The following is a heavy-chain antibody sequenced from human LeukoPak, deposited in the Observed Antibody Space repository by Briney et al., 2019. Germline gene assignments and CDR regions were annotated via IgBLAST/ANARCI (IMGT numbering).Heavy chain of an antibody. D-gene: IGHD3-3*01. CDR2: IYSGGST. CDR3: AARIWGAYYTFDC. CDR1: GFTVSSNY. J-gene: IGHJ4*02. Sequence: GGSLRLSCAASGFTVSSNYMSWVRQAPGKGLEWVSLIYSGGSTYYANSVKGRFTIFRDSSKNTLYLQMNNLRAEDTAVYYCAARIWGAYYTFDCWGQGTLVTVSS. V-gene: IGHV3-66*01.